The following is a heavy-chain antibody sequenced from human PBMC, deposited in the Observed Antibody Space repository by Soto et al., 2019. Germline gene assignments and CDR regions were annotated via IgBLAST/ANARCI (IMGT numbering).Heavy chain of an antibody. V-gene: IGHV4-34*01. CDR1: GGSFSGYY. CDR3: ARGVLRHWFDP. J-gene: IGHJ5*02. CDR2: INHSGST. D-gene: IGHD1-26*01. Sequence: SETLSLTCAVYGGSFSGYYWTWIRQPPGTGLEWIGEINHSGSTNYNPSLKSRVTISVDTSKNQFSLKLSSVTAADTAVYYCARGVLRHWFDPWGQGTLVTVSS.